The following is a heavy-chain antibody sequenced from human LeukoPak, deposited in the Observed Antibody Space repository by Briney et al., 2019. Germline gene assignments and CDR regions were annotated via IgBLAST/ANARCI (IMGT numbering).Heavy chain of an antibody. V-gene: IGHV4-31*03. Sequence: PSETLSLTCTVSGGSISSGGYYWSWIRQHPGKGLEWIVYIYYSGSTYYNPSLKSRVTISVDTSKNQFSLKLSSVTAADTAVYYCAREKRGGYYYDSSGYYVGHFDYWGLGTLVTVSS. CDR2: IYYSGST. CDR3: AREKRGGYYYDSSGYYVGHFDY. D-gene: IGHD3-22*01. CDR1: GGSISSGGYY. J-gene: IGHJ4*02.